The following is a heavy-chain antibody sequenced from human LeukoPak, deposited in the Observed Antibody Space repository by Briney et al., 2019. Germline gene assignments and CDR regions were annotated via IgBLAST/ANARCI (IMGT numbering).Heavy chain of an antibody. J-gene: IGHJ4*02. Sequence: GGSLRLSCVASGFTFSSYAINWVRQAPGKGLEWVSGTSGSGGRTYYADSVKGRFTISRENSKNTLYLQMNSLRAEDTAVYYCAKDLESNYADVSEQWGQGTLVTVSS. CDR3: AKDLESNYADVSEQ. D-gene: IGHD1-7*01. CDR1: GFTFSSYA. V-gene: IGHV3-23*01. CDR2: TSGSGGRT.